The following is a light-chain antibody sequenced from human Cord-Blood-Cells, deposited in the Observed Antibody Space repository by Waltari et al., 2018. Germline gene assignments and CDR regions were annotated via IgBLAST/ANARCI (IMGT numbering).Light chain of an antibody. CDR1: SSDVGGYNY. V-gene: IGLV2-11*01. Sequence: QSALTQPRSVSGSTGQSVPISCTGTSSDVGGYNYVSWYQQHPGKAPKHMIYDVSKRPSGVPDRFSGSKSGNTASLTISGLQAEDEADYYCCSYAGSYTYVFGTGTKVTVL. J-gene: IGLJ1*01. CDR2: DVS. CDR3: CSYAGSYTYV.